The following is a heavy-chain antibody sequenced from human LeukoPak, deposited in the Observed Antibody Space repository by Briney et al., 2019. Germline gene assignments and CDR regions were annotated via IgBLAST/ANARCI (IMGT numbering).Heavy chain of an antibody. V-gene: IGHV3-23*01. CDR3: AKGFRRQLVGYHPIT. Sequence: PGGSLRLSCAASGFTFSSYAMSWDRQGQGKGLEWVSSISGSGGSTYYADSVKGRFTISRDNSKNTLYLQMNSLRAEDTAVYYCAKGFRRQLVGYHPITWGQGTLVTVSS. CDR1: GFTFSSYA. J-gene: IGHJ4*02. D-gene: IGHD6-13*01. CDR2: ISGSGGST.